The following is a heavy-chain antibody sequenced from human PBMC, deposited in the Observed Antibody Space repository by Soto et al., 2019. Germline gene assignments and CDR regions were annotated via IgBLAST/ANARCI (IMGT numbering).Heavy chain of an antibody. CDR2: ISAYNGNT. D-gene: IGHD3-3*01. Sequence: ASVKVSCKASGYTFTSYGISWVRQAPGQRLEWMGWISAYNGNTNYAQKNQGRGTMTTDTSTGTAYMELRSLRSDDTAVYFCARVRDFGVVIPGNDAFDIWGQGTMVTVSS. CDR1: GYTFTSYG. J-gene: IGHJ3*02. V-gene: IGHV1-18*01. CDR3: ARVRDFGVVIPGNDAFDI.